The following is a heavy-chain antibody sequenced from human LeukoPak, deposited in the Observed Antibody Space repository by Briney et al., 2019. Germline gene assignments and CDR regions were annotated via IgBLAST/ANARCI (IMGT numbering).Heavy chain of an antibody. CDR1: RYTFTGYY. D-gene: IGHD4-17*01. Sequence: GASVKVSCKASRYTFTGYYMHWVRQAPGQGLEWMGWINPNSGGTNYAQKFQGRVTMTRDTSISTAYMELSRLRSDDTAVYYCARQSRFDYGDPPTPPDYWGQGTLVTVSS. J-gene: IGHJ4*02. CDR2: INPNSGGT. CDR3: ARQSRFDYGDPPTPPDY. V-gene: IGHV1-2*02.